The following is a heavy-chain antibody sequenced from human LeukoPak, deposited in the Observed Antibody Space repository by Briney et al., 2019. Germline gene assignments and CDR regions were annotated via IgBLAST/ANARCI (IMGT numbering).Heavy chain of an antibody. J-gene: IGHJ4*02. CDR2: IYSGGST. Sequence: PGGSLRLSCAASGFTVSSNYMSWVRQAPGKGLEWVSVIYSGGSTYYADSVKGRFTISRGTSKNTLYVQMNSLRAEDTAVYYCARGGGSYSYDYWGQGTLVTVSS. CDR1: GFTVSSNY. V-gene: IGHV3-66*01. CDR3: ARGGGSYSYDY. D-gene: IGHD1-26*01.